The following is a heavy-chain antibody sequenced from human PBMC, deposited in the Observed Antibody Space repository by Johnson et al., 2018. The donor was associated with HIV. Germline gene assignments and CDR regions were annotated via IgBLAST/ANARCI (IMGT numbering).Heavy chain of an antibody. D-gene: IGHD3-22*01. CDR1: GFTFSNAW. CDR3: TPGGVSSGYYFFH. J-gene: IGHJ3*01. V-gene: IGHV3-15*01. CDR2: IKSKTDGGTA. Sequence: VQLVESGGGLVQPGGSLRLSCAASGFTFSNAWMTWVRQAPGRGLEWVGRIKSKTDGGTADYAGPVKGRFSISRDDSKNTLFLQMNSLKTEDTAVYYCTPGGVSSGYYFFHWGQGTMVTVSS.